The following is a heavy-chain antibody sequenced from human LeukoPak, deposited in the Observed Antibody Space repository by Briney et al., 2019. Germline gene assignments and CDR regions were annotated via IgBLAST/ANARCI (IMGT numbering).Heavy chain of an antibody. CDR1: GFTFDDYA. J-gene: IGHJ4*02. CDR3: AKEIGRDGFMGYFDY. V-gene: IGHV3-43D*03. D-gene: IGHD5-24*01. Sequence: PGGSLRLSCAASGFTFDDYAMHWVRQAPGKGLEWVSLISWDGGSTYYADSVKGRFTISRDNSKNSLYLQMNSLRAEDTALYYCAKEIGRDGFMGYFDYWGQGTLVTVSS. CDR2: ISWDGGST.